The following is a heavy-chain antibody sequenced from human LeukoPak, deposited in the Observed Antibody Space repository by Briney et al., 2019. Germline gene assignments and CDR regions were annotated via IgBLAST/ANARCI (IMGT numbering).Heavy chain of an antibody. CDR3: ARGGACYGSGSCAFDI. V-gene: IGHV1-69*10. J-gene: IGHJ3*02. CDR2: VIPVLGRS. Sequence: VASVKVSCKSSGESLSNYLITWVRQAPGQGLEWMGHVIPVLGRSNFAQKYQGRITITADESTNTAYMELRSLRSEDTAVYYCARGGACYGSGSCAFDIWGQGTMVTVSS. D-gene: IGHD3-10*01. CDR1: GESLSNYL.